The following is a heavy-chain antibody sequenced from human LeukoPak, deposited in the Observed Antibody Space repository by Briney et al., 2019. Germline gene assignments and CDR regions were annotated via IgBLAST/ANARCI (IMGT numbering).Heavy chain of an antibody. CDR1: GFTFTNYA. CDR3: AKDRPDTTSGRIDY. Sequence: GGSLTLTCAASGFTFTNYAMTWVCQAPAAGLEWVSVIGGSGDATFYADTVKGRFTISRDNSKNTLYLQMNSLRAEDTAVYYCAKDRPDTTSGRIDYWGQGTLVTVSS. J-gene: IGHJ4*02. CDR2: IGGSGDAT. V-gene: IGHV3-23*01. D-gene: IGHD2-2*01.